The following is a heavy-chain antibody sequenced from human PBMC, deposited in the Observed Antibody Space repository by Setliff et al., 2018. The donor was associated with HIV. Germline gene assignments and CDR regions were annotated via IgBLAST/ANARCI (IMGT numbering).Heavy chain of an antibody. CDR2: MIAIVDVA. J-gene: IGHJ6*02. Sequence: SVKVSCKASGGTLSKYGISWVRQAPGQGLEWMGKMIAIVDVAGYSQKFQGRVTITADESTSTVYMELKSLRSDDTALYYCAGGVLGDYYYYDLDVWGQGTTVTVS. CDR1: GGTLSKYG. D-gene: IGHD3-16*01. V-gene: IGHV1-69*04. CDR3: AGGVLGDYYYYDLDV.